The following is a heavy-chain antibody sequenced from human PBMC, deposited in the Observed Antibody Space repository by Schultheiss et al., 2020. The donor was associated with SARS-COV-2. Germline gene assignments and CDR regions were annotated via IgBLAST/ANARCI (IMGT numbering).Heavy chain of an antibody. Sequence: GGSLRLSCAASGFTFSTYAMHWVRRAPGKGLEWVAVISHDGSSKYYADSVKGRFTISRDNSKNTLYLQMNSLRAEDTAVYYCAKGTVTGGYYYYGMDVWGQGTTVTVSS. CDR3: AKGTVTGGYYYYGMDV. D-gene: IGHD4-17*01. V-gene: IGHV3-30*04. CDR2: ISHDGSSK. CDR1: GFTFSTYA. J-gene: IGHJ6*02.